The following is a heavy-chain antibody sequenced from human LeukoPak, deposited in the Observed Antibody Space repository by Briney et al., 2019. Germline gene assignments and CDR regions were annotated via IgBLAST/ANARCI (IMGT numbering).Heavy chain of an antibody. CDR3: ISSKSGGSGQVGY. J-gene: IGHJ4*02. D-gene: IGHD3-10*01. V-gene: IGHV3-15*01. Sequence: GGSLRLSCAASGFTFNNAWMNWVRQAPGKGLEWVGRIKSKTDGGTTDYAAPVKGRFTISRDDSKNTLYMQMNSLKTEDTAVYYFISSKSGGSGQVGYLGQGTLVTVSS. CDR1: GFTFNNAW. CDR2: IKSKTDGGTT.